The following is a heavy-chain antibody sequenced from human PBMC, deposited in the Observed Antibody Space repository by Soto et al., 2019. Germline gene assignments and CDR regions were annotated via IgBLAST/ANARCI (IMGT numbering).Heavy chain of an antibody. Sequence: ASVKVSCKASGGTFSSYAISWVRQAPGQGLEWMGGIIPIFGTANYAQKFQGRVTITADESTSTAYMELSSLRSEDTAVYYCARDYFLRFLEWLPSRDYYYYGMDVWGQGTTVTVSS. CDR2: IIPIFGTA. CDR3: ARDYFLRFLEWLPSRDYYYYGMDV. J-gene: IGHJ6*02. D-gene: IGHD3-3*01. V-gene: IGHV1-69*13. CDR1: GGTFSSYA.